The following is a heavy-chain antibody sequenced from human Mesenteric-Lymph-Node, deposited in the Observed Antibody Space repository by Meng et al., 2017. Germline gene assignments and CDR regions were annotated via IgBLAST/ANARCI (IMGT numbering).Heavy chain of an antibody. Sequence: EVQLLESGGGLVQPGGSLRLSCAASGFTFSSYAMSWVRQAPGKGLEWVPTIRGSGGSTFYTDSVKGRFTISRDNSKNTLYLQMNSLRAEDTAVYYCAKIRIFGVITQDYWGQGTLVTVSS. V-gene: IGHV3-23*01. CDR2: IRGSGGST. CDR1: GFTFSSYA. D-gene: IGHD3-3*01. J-gene: IGHJ4*02. CDR3: AKIRIFGVITQDY.